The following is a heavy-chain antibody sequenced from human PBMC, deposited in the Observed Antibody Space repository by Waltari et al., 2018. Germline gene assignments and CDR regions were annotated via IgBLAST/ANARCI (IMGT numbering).Heavy chain of an antibody. Sequence: EVQLVAYGGGLVQPGRSLRLSCTASGFTFGDYAMSWFRQAPGKGLEWVGFIRSKAYGGTTEYAASVKGRFTISRDDSKSIAYLQMNSLKTEDTAVYYCTRDQASEYYYDSSGYYRDWGQGTLVTVS. CDR2: IRSKAYGGTT. J-gene: IGHJ4*02. CDR1: GFTFGDYA. V-gene: IGHV3-49*03. D-gene: IGHD3-22*01. CDR3: TRDQASEYYYDSSGYYRD.